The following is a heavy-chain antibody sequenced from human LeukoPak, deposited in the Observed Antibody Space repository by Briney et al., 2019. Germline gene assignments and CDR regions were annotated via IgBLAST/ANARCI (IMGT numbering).Heavy chain of an antibody. D-gene: IGHD5-18*01. CDR2: IYYSGST. CDR3: ARGRRYSYGNIYYYYYMDV. Sequence: SETLSLTCAVSGGSISSGGYSWSWIRQPPGKGLERVGYIYYSGSTYYNPSLKSRVTISVNTSKNQFSLKLSSVTAADTAVYYCARGRRYSYGNIYYYYYMDVWGKGTTVTISS. V-gene: IGHV4-30-4*07. J-gene: IGHJ6*03. CDR1: GGSISSGGYS.